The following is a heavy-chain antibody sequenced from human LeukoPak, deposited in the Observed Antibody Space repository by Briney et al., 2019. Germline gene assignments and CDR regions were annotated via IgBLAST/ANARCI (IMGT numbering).Heavy chain of an antibody. Sequence: GGSLRLSCAASGFTFTNYAMSWVRQAPGKGLEWVSTISGGGGSTYYADSVKGRFTISRDNSKNTLYLQMNSLRAEDTAVYYCARETRKYYYYYMDVWGKGTTVTISS. V-gene: IGHV3-23*01. CDR1: GFTFTNYA. J-gene: IGHJ6*03. CDR3: ARETRKYYYYYMDV. CDR2: ISGGGGST.